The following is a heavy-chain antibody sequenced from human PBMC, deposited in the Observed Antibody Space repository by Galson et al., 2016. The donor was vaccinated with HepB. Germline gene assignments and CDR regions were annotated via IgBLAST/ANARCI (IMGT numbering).Heavy chain of an antibody. CDR1: GFSFSSYA. CDR2: ISNDGSNE. CDR3: VRVGAIS. J-gene: IGHJ4*02. Sequence: SLRLSCAASGFSFSSYAMHWVRQAPGKGLEWVALISNDGSNEYYADSVQGRFSISRDNSKNTLYLQMNNLKTEDTAVYFCVRVGAISWGQGTVVTVSS. D-gene: IGHD1-26*01. V-gene: IGHV3-30*03.